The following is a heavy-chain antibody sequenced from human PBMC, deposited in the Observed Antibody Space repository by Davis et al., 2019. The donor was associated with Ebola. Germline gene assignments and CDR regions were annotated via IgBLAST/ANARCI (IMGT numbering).Heavy chain of an antibody. D-gene: IGHD2-15*01. V-gene: IGHV3-64D*06. CDR3: VKDRFTVVVVHGGFDY. Sequence: GGSLRLSCAASGFTFSSYAMSWVRQAPGKGLESVSRISTNGETTYYAESVKGRFTISRDNSKDTLYLHMRSLTTEDTAVYYCVKDRFTVVVVHGGFDYWGQGTLVTVSS. CDR2: ISTNGETT. CDR1: GFTFSSYA. J-gene: IGHJ4*02.